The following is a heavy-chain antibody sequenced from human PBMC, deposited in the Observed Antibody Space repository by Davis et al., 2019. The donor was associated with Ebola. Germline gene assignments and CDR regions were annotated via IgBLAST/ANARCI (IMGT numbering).Heavy chain of an antibody. CDR2: IKEDGGER. V-gene: IGHV3-7*01. CDR1: GFTFSTYW. CDR3: ARDAEYPYKFWFDT. Sequence: GESLKISCAASGFTFSTYWMSWVRQPPGKGLERVANIKEDGGERYYMDSVKGRFTISRDNAKKSLYLQMNSLRDEDTAVYYCARDAEYPYKFWFDTWGQGILVTVSS. D-gene: IGHD5-24*01. J-gene: IGHJ5*02.